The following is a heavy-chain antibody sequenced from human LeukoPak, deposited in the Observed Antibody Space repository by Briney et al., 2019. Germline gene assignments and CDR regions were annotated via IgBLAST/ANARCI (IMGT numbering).Heavy chain of an antibody. Sequence: ASVKVSCKASGYTFTSYGISWVRQAPGQGLEWMGWISAYNGNTNYAQKLQGRVTMTTDTSTSTAYMELRSLRSDDTAVYYCARGPYCSGGTCYSQYFDYWRQGTLVTVSS. J-gene: IGHJ4*02. D-gene: IGHD2-15*01. CDR3: ARGPYCSGGTCYSQYFDY. V-gene: IGHV1-18*01. CDR1: GYTFTSYG. CDR2: ISAYNGNT.